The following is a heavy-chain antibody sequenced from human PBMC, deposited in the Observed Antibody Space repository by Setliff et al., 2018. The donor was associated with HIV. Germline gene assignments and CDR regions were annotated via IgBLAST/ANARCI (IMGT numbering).Heavy chain of an antibody. J-gene: IGHJ6*03. D-gene: IGHD6-6*01. CDR3: AKYSSSWSYYSYYMNV. V-gene: IGHV3-33*06. CDR1: GFTLSPYG. CDR2: IWYDGSNK. Sequence: PGGSLRLSCAASGFTLSPYGMYWVRQAPGKGLEWVAVIWYDGSNKYYAESVKGRFTISRDNSKNTVYLQMNSLRAEDTAVYYCAKYSSSWSYYSYYMNVWGKGTTVTVSS.